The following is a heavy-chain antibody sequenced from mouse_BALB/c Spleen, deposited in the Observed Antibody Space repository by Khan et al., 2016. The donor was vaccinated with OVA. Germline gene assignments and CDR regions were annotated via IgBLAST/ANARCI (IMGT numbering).Heavy chain of an antibody. V-gene: IGHV1S41*01. CDR1: GYTFTSYW. Sequence: DLVKPGASVKLSCKASGYTFTSYWINWIKQRPGQGIEWIGHISPGSGSGYYNELFKGKATLTVVTSSSTAYFLLNSLSSEDSAVYFCTRSNYYGSSLYALDYWGLGTSVTVSS. D-gene: IGHD1-1*01. J-gene: IGHJ4*01. CDR2: ISPGSGSG. CDR3: TRSNYYGSSLYALDY.